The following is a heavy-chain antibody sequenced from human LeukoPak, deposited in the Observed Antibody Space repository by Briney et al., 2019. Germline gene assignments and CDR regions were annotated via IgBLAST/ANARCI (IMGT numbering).Heavy chain of an antibody. CDR3: ARTRAYGGRPDY. J-gene: IGHJ4*02. CDR1: GGSISSGSYY. Sequence: SETLSLTCTVSGGSISSGSYYWSWFRQPPGKGLEWIGYIYYSGSTNYNPSLKSRVTISVDTSKNQLSLKLSSVTAADTAVYYCARTRAYGGRPDYWGQGTLVTVSS. V-gene: IGHV4-61*01. CDR2: IYYSGST. D-gene: IGHD4-23*01.